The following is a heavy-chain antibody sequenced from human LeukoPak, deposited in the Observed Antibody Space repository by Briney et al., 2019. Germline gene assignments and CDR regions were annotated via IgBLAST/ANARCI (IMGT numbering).Heavy chain of an antibody. V-gene: IGHV4-31*03. J-gene: IGHJ4*02. CDR1: GGSISSGGYY. Sequence: SQTLSLTCTVSGGSISSGGYYWSWIRQHPGKGLEWIGYIYYSGSTYYNPSLKSRVTMSVDTSKNQFSLKLSSVTAADTAVYYCARGRSGYYYDSSGYHDYWGQGTLVTVSS. D-gene: IGHD3-22*01. CDR2: IYYSGST. CDR3: ARGRSGYYYDSSGYHDY.